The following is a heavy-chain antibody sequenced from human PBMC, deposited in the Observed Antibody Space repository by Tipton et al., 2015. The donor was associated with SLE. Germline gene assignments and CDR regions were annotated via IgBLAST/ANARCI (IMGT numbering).Heavy chain of an antibody. Sequence: TLSLTCTVPGGSISSHYWSWIRQPPGKGLEWIGYIYYSGGTKYNPSLKSRVTISVDTSKNQFYLKLNSVTAADTAVYYFARDSSYGPFDYWGQGTLVTVSS. CDR1: GGSISSHY. D-gene: IGHD5-18*01. CDR3: ARDSSYGPFDY. V-gene: IGHV4-59*11. CDR2: IYYSGGT. J-gene: IGHJ4*02.